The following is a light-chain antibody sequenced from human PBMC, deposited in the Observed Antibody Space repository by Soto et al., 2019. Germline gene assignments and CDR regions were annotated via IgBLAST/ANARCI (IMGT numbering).Light chain of an antibody. Sequence: ELVMTQSPATLSVSPGEGATLSCRASQSVRSNLAWYQKKPGQSHRLLIYGASTRATAVPARFSGSGSGTEFTLTISSLQSEDFAVFYCQQYDNWPLTFGGGTQVEIK. CDR2: GAS. J-gene: IGKJ4*01. CDR1: QSVRSN. V-gene: IGKV3-15*01. CDR3: QQYDNWPLT.